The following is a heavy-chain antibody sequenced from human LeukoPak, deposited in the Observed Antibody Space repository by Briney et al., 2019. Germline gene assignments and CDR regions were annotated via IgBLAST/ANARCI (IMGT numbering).Heavy chain of an antibody. CDR2: IIPILGIA. CDR3: ATDWGVRGVGGY. Sequence: ASVKVSCKASGGTFSSYTISWVRQAPGQGLEWMGRIIPILGIANYAQKFQGRVTITADKSTSTAYMELSSLRSEDTAVEYCATDWGVRGVGGYWGQGTLVTVSS. V-gene: IGHV1-69*04. J-gene: IGHJ4*02. CDR1: GGTFSSYT. D-gene: IGHD3-10*01.